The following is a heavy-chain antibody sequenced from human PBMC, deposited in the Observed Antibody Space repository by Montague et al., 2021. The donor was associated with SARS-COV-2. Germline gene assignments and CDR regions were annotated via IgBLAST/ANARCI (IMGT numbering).Heavy chain of an antibody. D-gene: IGHD2-21*02. V-gene: IGHV4-59*01. Sequence: SETLSLTCTVSGGSISSYYWRWIRQPPGKGLEWIGYIYYSGSTNYNPSLKSRVTISVDTSKNQFSLKLSSVTAADTAVYYCARAIRVVVVTVLAFDIWGQGTMVTVSS. CDR1: GGSISSYY. J-gene: IGHJ3*02. CDR3: ARAIRVVVVTVLAFDI. CDR2: IYYSGST.